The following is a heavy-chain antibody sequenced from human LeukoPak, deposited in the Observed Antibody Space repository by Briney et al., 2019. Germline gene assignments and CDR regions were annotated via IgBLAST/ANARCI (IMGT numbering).Heavy chain of an antibody. CDR1: GFTFRIYA. Sequence: GGSLRLSCAPCGFTFRIYAMIWLRQATGRGVAWVSGLNEDGGYTYYADSVKGRFTSSRDNSENTLYLQMSSLRAEDTAIYYCVRDFSCSGGSCPLFDSWGQGTLVSVSS. D-gene: IGHD2-15*01. CDR2: LNEDGGYT. J-gene: IGHJ4*02. V-gene: IGHV3-23*01. CDR3: VRDFSCSGGSCPLFDS.